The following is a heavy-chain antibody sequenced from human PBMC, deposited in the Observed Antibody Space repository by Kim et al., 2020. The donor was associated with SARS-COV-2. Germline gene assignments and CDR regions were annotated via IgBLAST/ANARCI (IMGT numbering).Heavy chain of an antibody. D-gene: IGHD3-22*01. V-gene: IGHV1-24*01. CDR2: FDPEDGET. CDR1: GYTLTELS. J-gene: IGHJ4*02. Sequence: ASVKVSCKVSGYTLTELSMHWVRQAPGKGLEWMGGFDPEDGETIYAQKFQGRVTMTEDTSTDTAYMELSSLRSEDTAVYYCATPPHYYDSSGYVYWGQGTLVTVSS. CDR3: ATPPHYYDSSGYVY.